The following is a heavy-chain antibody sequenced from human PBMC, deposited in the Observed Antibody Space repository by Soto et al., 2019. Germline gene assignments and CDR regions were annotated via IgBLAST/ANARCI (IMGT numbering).Heavy chain of an antibody. V-gene: IGHV4-31*03. CDR2: IYYSGST. CDR1: GGSISSGGYY. J-gene: IGHJ1*01. CDR3: ARGYCSGGSCYLVG. Sequence: TLSLTCTVSGGSISSGGYYWSWIRQHPGKGLEWIGYIYYSGSTYYNPSLKSRVTISVDTSKNQFSLKLSSVTAADTAVYYCARGYCSGGSCYLVGWGQGTLVTVSS. D-gene: IGHD2-15*01.